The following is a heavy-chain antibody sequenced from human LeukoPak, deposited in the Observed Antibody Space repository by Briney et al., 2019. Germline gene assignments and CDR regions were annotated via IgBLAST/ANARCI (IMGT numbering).Heavy chain of an antibody. CDR2: IYYSGST. Sequence: PSETLSLTCTVSGGSISSSNYYWGWIRQPPGKGLQYIGSIYYSGSTYYNSSLKSRVTISVDTSKNQFSLKLSSVTAADTAVYYCARQAVLGATRWFDPWGQGTLVTVSS. V-gene: IGHV4-39*01. D-gene: IGHD1-26*01. CDR3: ARQAVLGATRWFDP. J-gene: IGHJ5*02. CDR1: GGSISSSNYY.